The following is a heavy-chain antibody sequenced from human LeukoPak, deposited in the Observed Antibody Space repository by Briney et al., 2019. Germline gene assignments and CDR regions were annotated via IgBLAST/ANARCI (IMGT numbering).Heavy chain of an antibody. CDR2: TYHRSKWYD. Sequence: SRTLSLTSALSGDSLSINSAAWSWIRQSPTKGLEWLGRTYHRSKWYDDYAVSVKSRVTIKPDTSKNQFSLQLNSVTPEDTAVYYCARSGGWDFDYWGQGTLVTVSS. V-gene: IGHV6-1*01. CDR1: GDSLSINSAA. CDR3: ARSGGWDFDY. D-gene: IGHD4-23*01. J-gene: IGHJ4*02.